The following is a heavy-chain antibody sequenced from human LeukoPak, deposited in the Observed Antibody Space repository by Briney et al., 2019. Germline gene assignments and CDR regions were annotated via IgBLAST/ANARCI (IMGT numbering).Heavy chain of an antibody. D-gene: IGHD2-15*01. CDR2: IYYSGST. Sequence: SETLSLTCTVSGGSISSYYWSWIRQPPGKGLEWIGYIYYSGSTNYNPSLKSRVTISVDTSKNQFSLKLSSVTAADTAVYYCARNCSGGSCFDYWGQGTLVTVSP. CDR3: ARNCSGGSCFDY. CDR1: GGSISSYY. J-gene: IGHJ4*02. V-gene: IGHV4-59*01.